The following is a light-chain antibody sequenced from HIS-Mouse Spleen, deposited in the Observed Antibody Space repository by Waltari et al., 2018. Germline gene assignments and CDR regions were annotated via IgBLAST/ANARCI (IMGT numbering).Light chain of an antibody. V-gene: IGLV2-14*01. J-gene: IGLJ1*01. Sequence: QSALTQPASVSGSPGQSITISCTGTSRDVGGYTYVPWYQQHPGKAPKLMIYEVSNRPSGVSNRFSGSKSGNTASLTISGLQAEDEADYYCSSYTSSSTPYVFGTGTKVTVL. CDR1: SRDVGGYTY. CDR2: EVS. CDR3: SSYTSSSTPYV.